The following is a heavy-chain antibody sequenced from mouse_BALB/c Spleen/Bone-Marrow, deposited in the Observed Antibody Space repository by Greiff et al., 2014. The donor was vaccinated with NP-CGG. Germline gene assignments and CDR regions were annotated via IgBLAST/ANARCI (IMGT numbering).Heavy chain of an antibody. Sequence: VQLQQSGPGLVKPSQSLSLTCTVTGYSITSDYAWNWIRQFPGNKLGWMGYISYSGRTSYNPSLKSRISITRDTSKNQFFLQLNSVTTEDTATDYCARYYDVSSPYWYFDVWGAGTTVTVSS. CDR1: GYSITSDYA. V-gene: IGHV3-2*02. D-gene: IGHD1-1*01. J-gene: IGHJ1*01. CDR2: ISYSGRT. CDR3: ARYYDVSSPYWYFDV.